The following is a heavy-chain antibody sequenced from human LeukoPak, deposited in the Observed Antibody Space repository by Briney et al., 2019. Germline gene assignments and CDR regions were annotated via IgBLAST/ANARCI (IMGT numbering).Heavy chain of an antibody. CDR2: FDPEDGET. CDR1: GYTLTELS. J-gene: IGHJ4*02. D-gene: IGHD2-2*01. CDR3: ATRRYCSSTSCYEDYSNYLPFDY. Sequence: GASVKVSCKVSGYTLTELSMHWVRQAPGKGLEWMGGFDPEDGETIYAQKFQGRVTMTEDTSTDTAYMELSSLRPEDTAVYYCATRRYCSSTSCYEDYSNYLPFDYWGQGTLVTVSS. V-gene: IGHV1-24*01.